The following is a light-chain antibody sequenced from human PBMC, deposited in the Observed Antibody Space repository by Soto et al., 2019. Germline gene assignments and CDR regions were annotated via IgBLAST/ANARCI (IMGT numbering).Light chain of an antibody. CDR2: DAS. CDR1: QSISSW. V-gene: IGKV1-5*01. J-gene: IGKJ1*01. CDR3: QQYSVYWT. Sequence: DIQVTQSPSTLSASVGDRVTFTCRASQSISSWLAWYQQKPGKAPKVLIYDASSWAGGVPSRFTGSGSGTEFTLTINSLQPDDFATYYCQQYSVYWTFGQGTKGDIK.